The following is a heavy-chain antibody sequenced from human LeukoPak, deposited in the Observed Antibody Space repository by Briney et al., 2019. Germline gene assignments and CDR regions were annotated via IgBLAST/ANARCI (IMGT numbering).Heavy chain of an antibody. V-gene: IGHV3-64*01. CDR1: GFTFSSYA. CDR2: ISSNGGST. J-gene: IGHJ4*02. CDR3: ARALWFGELSLDY. Sequence: GGSLRLSCAASGFTFSSYAMHWVRQAPGKGVEYVSVISSNGGSTYYANSVKGRFTISRDNSKNTLYLQMGSLRVEDMAVYYCARALWFGELSLDYWGQGTLVTVSS. D-gene: IGHD3-10*01.